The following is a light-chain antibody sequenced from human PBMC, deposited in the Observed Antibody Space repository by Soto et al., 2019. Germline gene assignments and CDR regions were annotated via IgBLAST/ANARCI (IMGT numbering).Light chain of an antibody. CDR1: SSNIGSNY. Sequence: QSVLTQPPSASGTPGQRVTISCSGSSSNIGSNYVYWYQQLPGTAHKLLIYSNNQRPSGVPGRFSGSKSGTSASLAISGPRSGDEADYYCAAWDDSLSGYVFGTGTKVTVL. V-gene: IGLV1-47*02. CDR2: SNN. CDR3: AAWDDSLSGYV. J-gene: IGLJ1*01.